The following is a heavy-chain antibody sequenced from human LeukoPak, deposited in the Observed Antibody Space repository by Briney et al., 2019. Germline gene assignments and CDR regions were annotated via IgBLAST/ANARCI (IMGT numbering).Heavy chain of an antibody. CDR1: GFTISSDA. CDR2: ISASNT. CDR3: AKRRSRNTGPFDY. J-gene: IGHJ4*02. D-gene: IGHD1/OR15-1a*01. V-gene: IGHV3-23*01. Sequence: GGSLRLSCAASGFTISSDALTWVRLAPGKGPEWVSGISASNTYYAESVKGRFTISRDDSNNMLYLQMNSLRAEDTAVYYCAKRRSRNTGPFDYWGQGTLVTVSP.